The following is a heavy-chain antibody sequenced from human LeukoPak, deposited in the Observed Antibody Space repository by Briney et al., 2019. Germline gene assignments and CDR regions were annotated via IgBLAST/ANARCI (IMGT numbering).Heavy chain of an antibody. CDR2: IYYSGST. D-gene: IGHD5-24*01. V-gene: IGHV4-59*01. CDR1: GGSISSYY. CDR3: ARDKQRKIPRQDSYNNYYFDY. Sequence: PSETLSLTCTVSGGSISSYYWSWIRQPPGKGLEWIGYIYYSGSTNYNPSLKSRVTISVDTSKNQFSLKLSSVTAADTAVYYCARDKQRKIPRQDSYNNYYFDYWGQGTLVTVSS. J-gene: IGHJ4*02.